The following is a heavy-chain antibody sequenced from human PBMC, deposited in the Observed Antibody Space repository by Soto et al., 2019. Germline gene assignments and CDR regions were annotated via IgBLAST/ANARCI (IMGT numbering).Heavy chain of an antibody. J-gene: IGHJ6*02. Sequence: QVQLVQSGGEVKKPGASVKVSCKASGYTFTTYDLSWVRQAPGQGLEWMGWISAYNGNTNYAQNLQGRVTVTTDPSTSTAYMQLRSLRSDDTAVYYCARVIGYYYHMDVWGQGTTVTVSS. CDR1: GYTFTTYD. CDR2: ISAYNGNT. D-gene: IGHD3-22*01. V-gene: IGHV1-18*01. CDR3: ARVIGYYYHMDV.